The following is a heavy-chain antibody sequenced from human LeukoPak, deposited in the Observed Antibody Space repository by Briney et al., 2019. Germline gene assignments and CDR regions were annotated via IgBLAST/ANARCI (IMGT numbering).Heavy chain of an antibody. J-gene: IGHJ4*02. V-gene: IGHV3-23*01. CDR1: GFTFSSYG. Sequence: PGGSLRLSCAASGFTFSSYGMSWVRQAPGKGLEWVSAISGSGGSTYYADSVKGRFTISRDNSKNTLYLQMNSLRAEDTAVYYCANKIGKSGSFHYWGQGTLVTVSS. D-gene: IGHD1-26*01. CDR2: ISGSGGST. CDR3: ANKIGKSGSFHY.